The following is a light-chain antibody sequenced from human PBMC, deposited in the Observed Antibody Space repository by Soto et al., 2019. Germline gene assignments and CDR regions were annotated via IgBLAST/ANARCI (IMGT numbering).Light chain of an antibody. CDR1: HDIGNS. Sequence: DIQMTQSPPSLSASVGDRVTITCQASHDIGNSLNWYQHKPGKAPKLVIYDAYNLETGVPSRFSGGGSGTFFSFTINSLQPEDIATYYCQKHDGVPLFGPGTKVEIK. J-gene: IGKJ3*01. V-gene: IGKV1-33*01. CDR2: DAY. CDR3: QKHDGVPL.